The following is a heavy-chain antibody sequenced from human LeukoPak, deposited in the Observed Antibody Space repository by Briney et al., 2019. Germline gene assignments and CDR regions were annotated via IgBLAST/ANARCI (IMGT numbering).Heavy chain of an antibody. J-gene: IGHJ4*02. CDR2: MNPNSGNT. V-gene: IGHV1-8*01. D-gene: IGHD1-26*01. Sequence: ASVKVSCKASGYTFTGYDINWVRQATGQGLEWMGWMNPNSGNTGYAQKFQGRVTMTRSASINTAYMELSSLTSDDTAVYYCARSSVGARRRIDYWGQGTLVTVSS. CDR1: GYTFTGYD. CDR3: ARSSVGARRRIDY.